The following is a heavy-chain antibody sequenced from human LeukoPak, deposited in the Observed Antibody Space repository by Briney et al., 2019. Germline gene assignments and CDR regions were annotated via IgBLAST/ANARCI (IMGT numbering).Heavy chain of an antibody. CDR2: ISSSSSYI. CDR3: ARDSTVTAFDC. CDR1: GFTFSSYS. V-gene: IGHV3-21*01. J-gene: IGHJ4*02. D-gene: IGHD4-17*01. Sequence: GGSLRLSCAASGFTFSSYSMNWVRQAPGKGLEWVSSISSSSSYIYYADSVKGRFTISRDNAKNSLYLQMNSLRAEDTAVYYCARDSTVTAFDCWGQGTLVTVSS.